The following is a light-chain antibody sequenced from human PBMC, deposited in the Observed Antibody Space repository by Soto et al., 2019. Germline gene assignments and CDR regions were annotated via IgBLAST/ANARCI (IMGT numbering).Light chain of an antibody. Sequence: EIVLTQSPGTLSFSKGERATLSCRASQSVSSSYLAWYQQKPGQAPRLLIYGASSRATGIPDRFSGSGSGTDFTLTISRLVPEDLAVYSCKQYGSSLWKCGQGTQGGYQ. V-gene: IGKV3-20*01. CDR1: QSVSSSY. CDR2: GAS. J-gene: IGKJ1*01. CDR3: KQYGSSLWK.